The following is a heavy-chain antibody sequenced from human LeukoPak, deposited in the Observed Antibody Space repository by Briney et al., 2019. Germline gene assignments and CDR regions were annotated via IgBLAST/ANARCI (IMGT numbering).Heavy chain of an antibody. CDR3: ARGKIFGVASFDY. CDR2: ISGHNGNT. V-gene: IGHV1-18*01. CDR1: GYTFASFG. J-gene: IGHJ4*02. D-gene: IGHD3-3*01. Sequence: ASVKVSCKASGYTFASFGISWVRQAPRQGLEWMGWISGHNGNTNYAQKLQGRVTLTTDTSTSTAYMELRSLRSDDTAVYYCARGKIFGVASFDYWGQGTLVTVSS.